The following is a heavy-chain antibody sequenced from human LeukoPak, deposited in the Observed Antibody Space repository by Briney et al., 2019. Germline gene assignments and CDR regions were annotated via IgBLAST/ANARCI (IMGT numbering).Heavy chain of an antibody. Sequence: PGGSLRLSCAASGFTFSSYEMNWVRQAPGKGLEWVSYVSSSGTTIYYADSVKGRFTVSRDNAKNSLYLQMNSLRAEDTAIYYCARQVASGFDPWGRGTLVTVSS. CDR3: ARQVASGFDP. J-gene: IGHJ5*02. CDR1: GFTFSSYE. CDR2: VSSSGTTI. V-gene: IGHV3-48*03.